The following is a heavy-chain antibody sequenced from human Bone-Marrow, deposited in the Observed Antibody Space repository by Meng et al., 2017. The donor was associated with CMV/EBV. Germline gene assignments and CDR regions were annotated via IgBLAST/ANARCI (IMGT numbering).Heavy chain of an antibody. CDR1: GYSFTSYW. V-gene: IGHV5-51*01. D-gene: IGHD2-15*01. CDR2: IYPGDSDT. J-gene: IGHJ5*02. CDR3: ARQFGYCSGGSCYSSFDP. Sequence: GESLKISCKGSGYSFTSYWIGWVRQMPGKDLEWMGIIYPGDSDTRYSPSFQGQVTISADKSISTAYLQWSSLKASDTAMYYCARQFGYCSGGSCYSSFDPWGQGTLVTVSS.